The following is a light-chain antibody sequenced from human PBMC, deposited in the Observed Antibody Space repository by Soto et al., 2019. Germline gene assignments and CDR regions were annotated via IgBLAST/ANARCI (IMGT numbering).Light chain of an antibody. CDR3: AAWDDTVRSYV. Sequence: QSVLTQPPSVSRTPGQRVTISCSGSISNIGNNYVYWFQQLPGTAPKVLSNRNDQRPSGVPDRFSGSKSGTSASLAISGLRSEDEAEYYCAAWDDTVRSYVFGTGTKLTVL. CDR2: RND. J-gene: IGLJ1*01. CDR1: ISNIGNNY. V-gene: IGLV1-47*01.